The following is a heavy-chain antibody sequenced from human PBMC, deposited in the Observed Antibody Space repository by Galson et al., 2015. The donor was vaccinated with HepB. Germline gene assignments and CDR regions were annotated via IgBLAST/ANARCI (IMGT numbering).Heavy chain of an antibody. V-gene: IGHV1-18*01. J-gene: IGHJ3*02. CDR1: GYTFTSYG. CDR3: ATGFPALLDYYDSSGYAFDI. CDR2: ISAYNGNT. D-gene: IGHD3-22*01. Sequence: SVKVSCKASGYTFTSYGISWVRQAPGQGLEWMGWISAYNGNTNYAQKLQGRVTMTTDTSTSTAYMELRSLRSDDTAVYYCATGFPALLDYYDSSGYAFDIWGQGTMVTVSS.